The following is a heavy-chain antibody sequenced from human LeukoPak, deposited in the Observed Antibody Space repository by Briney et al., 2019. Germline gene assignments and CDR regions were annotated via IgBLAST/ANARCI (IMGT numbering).Heavy chain of an antibody. D-gene: IGHD5/OR15-5a*01. J-gene: IGHJ4*02. CDR1: GGSISSSSYY. CDR2: IYYSGST. CDR3: ARRLSNDY. Sequence: PSETLSLTCTVSGGSISSSSYYWGWIRQPPGKGLEWIGSIYYSGSTYYNPSLKSRVTISVDTSKNQFSLKLSSVTAADTAVYYCARRLSNDYWGQGTLATVSS. V-gene: IGHV4-39*01.